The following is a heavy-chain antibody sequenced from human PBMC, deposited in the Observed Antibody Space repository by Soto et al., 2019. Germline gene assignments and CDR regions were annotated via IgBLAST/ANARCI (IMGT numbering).Heavy chain of an antibody. D-gene: IGHD6-19*01. J-gene: IGHJ1*01. V-gene: IGHV3-23*01. Sequence: EVQLLESGGGLVQPGGSLRLSCAASGFTFSSYAMSWVRQAPGKGLEWVSAISGSGGSTYYADSVKGRFTISRDNSKNTLYLQMNSLRAEDTAVYYCAKDLRHSSGWYPEYFQHWGQGTLVTVSS. CDR1: GFTFSSYA. CDR3: AKDLRHSSGWYPEYFQH. CDR2: ISGSGGST.